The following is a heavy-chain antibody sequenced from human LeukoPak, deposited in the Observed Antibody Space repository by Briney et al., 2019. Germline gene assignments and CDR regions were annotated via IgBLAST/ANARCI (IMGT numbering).Heavy chain of an antibody. CDR1: GASIGSFY. V-gene: IGHV4-4*07. CDR2: LYNGGDT. Sequence: RASETLSLTCTVSGASIGSFYWVWIRQPAGKGLEWIGRLYNGGDTNYSPSLRSRVTMPVDTSKNQFSLKLKSVTAADTAVYYCARGVEASGVGFYAFDIWGQRTMVTVSS. J-gene: IGHJ3*02. CDR3: ARGVEASGVGFYAFDI. D-gene: IGHD6-13*01.